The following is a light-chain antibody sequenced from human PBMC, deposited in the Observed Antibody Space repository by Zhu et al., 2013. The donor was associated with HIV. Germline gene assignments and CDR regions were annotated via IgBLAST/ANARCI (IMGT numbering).Light chain of an antibody. CDR2: DAS. Sequence: IQLTQSPSFLSASVGDRVTITCRASQGISSALAWYQQKPGKAPKLLIYDASSLESGVPSRFSGSGSGTDFTLTISSLQPEDFAVYYCHQYGISPWTFGQGTKVEI. CDR3: HQYGISPWT. CDR1: QGISSA. V-gene: IGKV1-13*02. J-gene: IGKJ1*01.